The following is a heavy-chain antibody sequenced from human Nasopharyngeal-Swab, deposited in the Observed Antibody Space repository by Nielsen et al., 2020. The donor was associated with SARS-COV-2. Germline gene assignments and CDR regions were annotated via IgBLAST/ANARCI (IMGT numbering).Heavy chain of an antibody. Sequence: GESLKISCAASGFTFSSYAMSWVRQAPGKGLECVSGIGGSGVKTYYADSVKGRFTISRDNSKNTLYLQMNSLRAEDTAVYYCAKEQGTGWQHHFDYWGQGTLVTVSS. J-gene: IGHJ4*02. CDR2: IGGSGVKT. D-gene: IGHD6-19*01. V-gene: IGHV3-23*01. CDR1: GFTFSSYA. CDR3: AKEQGTGWQHHFDY.